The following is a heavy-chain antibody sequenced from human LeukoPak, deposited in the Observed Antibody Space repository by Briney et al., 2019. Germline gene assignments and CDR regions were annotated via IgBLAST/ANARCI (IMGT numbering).Heavy chain of an antibody. CDR1: GGSVTSSSSY. V-gene: IGHV4-39*01. CDR2: IYFSGST. Sequence: SETLSLTCTVSGGSVTSSSSYWGWIRQPPGKGLEWLGSIYFSGSTYYNPSLKSRLTMSVDTSKNLFSLELNSVTAADTAVYYCVRNRTTGPSFDSLTGKKSNYFDFWGQGTLVSVSS. J-gene: IGHJ4*02. CDR3: VRNRTTGPSFDSLTGKKSNYFDF. D-gene: IGHD3-9*01.